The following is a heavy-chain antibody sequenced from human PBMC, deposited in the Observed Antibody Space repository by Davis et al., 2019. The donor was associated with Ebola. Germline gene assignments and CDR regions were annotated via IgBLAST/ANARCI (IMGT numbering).Heavy chain of an antibody. V-gene: IGHV3-7*03. Sequence: PGGSLRLSCAASGFTFSSYWMSWVRQAPGKGLEWVANIKQDGSEKYYVDSVKGRFTIPRDNAKNSLYLQMNSLRAEDTAVYYCARERRLLPDWFDPWGQGTLDTVSS. CDR1: GFTFSSYW. J-gene: IGHJ5*02. D-gene: IGHD3-22*01. CDR3: ARERRLLPDWFDP. CDR2: IKQDGSEK.